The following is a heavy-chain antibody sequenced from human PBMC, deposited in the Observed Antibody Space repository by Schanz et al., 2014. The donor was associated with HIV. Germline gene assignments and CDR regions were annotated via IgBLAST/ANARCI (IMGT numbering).Heavy chain of an antibody. CDR1: GGSFSDYY. J-gene: IGHJ4*02. D-gene: IGHD3-22*01. Sequence: QVQLQQWGAGLLKPSATLSLTCAVYGGSFSDYYWNWVRQSPGKGLEWIGEINHSGSSNYNPSLKDLLPISVDPSKKQFSLRLTSVTAADTAVYYCARGTLDLEYYDSSDFYSWYLDHWGQGTLVTVSS. CDR2: INHSGSS. CDR3: ARGTLDLEYYDSSDFYSWYLDH. V-gene: IGHV4-34*02.